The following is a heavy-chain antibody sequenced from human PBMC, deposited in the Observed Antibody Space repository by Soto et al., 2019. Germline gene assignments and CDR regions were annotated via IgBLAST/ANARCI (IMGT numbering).Heavy chain of an antibody. V-gene: IGHV4-31*03. CDR3: ARLTSTGEYYFDY. J-gene: IGHJ4*02. Sequence: SETLSLTCIVSGGSISSGGYQWTWIRQHPGKGLEWIGYILYSGSTYSNPSLNGRVTISVDTSKNQFSLKLSSVTAADTAVYYCARLTSTGEYYFDYWGQGTLVTVSS. CDR1: GGSISSGGYQ. CDR2: ILYSGST. D-gene: IGHD1-26*01.